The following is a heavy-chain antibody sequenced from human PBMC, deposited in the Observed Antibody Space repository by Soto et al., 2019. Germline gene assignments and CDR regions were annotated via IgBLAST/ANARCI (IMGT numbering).Heavy chain of an antibody. V-gene: IGHV4-59*01. CDR3: AKSSSGWYYFDY. Sequence: PSETLSLTCTVSGGSISSYYWSWIRQPPGKGLEWIGYIYYSGSTSYNPSLKSRVTISVDTSKNQFSLKLSSVTAADTAVYYCAKSSSGWYYFDYWGQGTLVTVSS. CDR1: GGSISSYY. CDR2: IYYSGST. J-gene: IGHJ4*02. D-gene: IGHD6-19*01.